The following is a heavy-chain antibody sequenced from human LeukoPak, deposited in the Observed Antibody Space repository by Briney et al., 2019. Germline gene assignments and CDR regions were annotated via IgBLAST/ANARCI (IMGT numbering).Heavy chain of an antibody. V-gene: IGHV1-18*01. Sequence: ASVKVSCKASGYTFTSYGISWVRQAPGQGLEWMGCISAYNGNTNYAQKLQGRVTMTTDTSTSTAYMELRSLRSDDTAVYYCARFRAGVGEPYGDYWGQGALVTVSS. D-gene: IGHD3-10*01. CDR2: ISAYNGNT. CDR3: ARFRAGVGEPYGDY. J-gene: IGHJ4*02. CDR1: GYTFTSYG.